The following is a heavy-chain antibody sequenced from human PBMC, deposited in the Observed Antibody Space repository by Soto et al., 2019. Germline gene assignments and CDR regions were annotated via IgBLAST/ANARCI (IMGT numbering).Heavy chain of an antibody. V-gene: IGHV3-33*01. CDR2: IWYDGSNT. Sequence: GGSLRLSCVASGFFLRDFGMHWVLQAPGKGLEWVSVIWYDGSNTYQGESVKGRFTMSRDISKNTLYLQMDSLRPEDTAAYYCAIAMAGQWHPFDYWGHGTLVTVSS. CDR3: AIAMAGQWHPFDY. CDR1: GFFLRDFG. D-gene: IGHD6-19*01. J-gene: IGHJ4*01.